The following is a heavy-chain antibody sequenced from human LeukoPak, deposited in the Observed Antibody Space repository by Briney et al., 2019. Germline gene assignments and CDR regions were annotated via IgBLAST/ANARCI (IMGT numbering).Heavy chain of an antibody. CDR3: AKDILTGYSYFDS. D-gene: IGHD3-9*01. Sequence: GGSLRLSCAASGFTFSSYAMSWVRQAPGKGLEWVSAIRGSGGSTYYADSVKGQFTISRDNSKNTLYLQMSSLRVEDTAVYYCAKDILTGYSYFDSWGQGTLVTVSS. CDR1: GFTFSSYA. V-gene: IGHV3-23*01. CDR2: IRGSGGST. J-gene: IGHJ4*02.